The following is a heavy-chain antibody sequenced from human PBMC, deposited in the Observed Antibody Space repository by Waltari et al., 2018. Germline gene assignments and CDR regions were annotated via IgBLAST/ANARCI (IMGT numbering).Heavy chain of an antibody. Sequence: EVQLLESGGGLVQPGGSLRLSCAASGFTFSSSAMRWVRQAPGQGLEWVSAISGIGGSTYYADSVKGRFTISRDNSKNTRYLQMNSLRAEDTAVYYCAKKAPLLAGYSSGWYYWEVDYWGQGTLVTVSS. CDR2: ISGIGGST. CDR3: AKKAPLLAGYSSGWYYWEVDY. J-gene: IGHJ4*02. D-gene: IGHD6-19*01. CDR1: GFTFSSSA. V-gene: IGHV3-23*01.